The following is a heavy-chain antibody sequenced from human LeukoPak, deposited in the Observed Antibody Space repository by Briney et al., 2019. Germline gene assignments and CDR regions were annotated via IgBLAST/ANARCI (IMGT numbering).Heavy chain of an antibody. CDR3: ARDRTIGVVAATGGYWFDP. D-gene: IGHD2-15*01. V-gene: IGHV3-21*01. J-gene: IGHJ5*02. CDR2: IIISISYI. Sequence: PGGSLRLSCAASGFTFSSYSMNWVRQAPGKGLGGVSSIIISISYIYYADSVKGRFTISRDNAKNSLYLQMNSLRAEDTAVYYCARDRTIGVVAATGGYWFDPWGQGTLVTVSS. CDR1: GFTFSSYS.